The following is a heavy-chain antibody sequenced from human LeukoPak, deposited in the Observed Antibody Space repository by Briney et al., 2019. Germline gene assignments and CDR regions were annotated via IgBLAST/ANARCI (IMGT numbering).Heavy chain of an antibody. CDR2: INPNSGGT. V-gene: IGHV1-2*06. Sequence: ASVKVSCKASGYTFTGYYMHWVRQAPGQGLEWMGRINPNSGGTNYAQKFQGRVTMTRDTSISTAYMELSRLRSDDTAVYYCARVPLYYYYYMDVWGKGTTVTVSS. CDR3: ARVPLYYYYYMDV. CDR1: GYTFTGYY. J-gene: IGHJ6*03.